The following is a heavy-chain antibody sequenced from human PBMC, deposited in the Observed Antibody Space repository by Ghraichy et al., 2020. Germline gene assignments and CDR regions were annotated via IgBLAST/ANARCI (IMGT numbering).Heavy chain of an antibody. CDR2: IYHSGNT. Sequence: SETLSLTCTVSGDSMDNYYWSWIRKSPGKGLEWIGYIYHSGNTKYNPSLKSRVSLSIDTSRNQFSLKMSSLTTADTAVYYCARGVFDSGSTDYWGQGTLGTVSS. CDR3: ARGVFDSGSTDY. V-gene: IGHV4-59*01. CDR1: GDSMDNYY. D-gene: IGHD3-10*01. J-gene: IGHJ4*02.